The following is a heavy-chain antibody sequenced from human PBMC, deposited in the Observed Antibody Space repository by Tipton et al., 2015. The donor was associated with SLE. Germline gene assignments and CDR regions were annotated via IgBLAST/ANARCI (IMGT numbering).Heavy chain of an antibody. V-gene: IGHV4-4*08. D-gene: IGHD3-16*02. CDR2: IYTSGST. Sequence: TLSLTCTVSGGSISSYYWSWIRQPPGKGLEWIGYIYTSGSTNYNPSLKSRVTISVDTSKNQFSLKLSSVTAADTAVYYCASIMITFGGVIVPYAFDIWGQGTMVTVSS. CDR1: GGSISSYY. J-gene: IGHJ3*02. CDR3: ASIMITFGGVIVPYAFDI.